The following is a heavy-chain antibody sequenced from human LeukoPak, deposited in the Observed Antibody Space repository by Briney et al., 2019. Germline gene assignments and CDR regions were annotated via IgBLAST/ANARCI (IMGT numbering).Heavy chain of an antibody. J-gene: IGHJ4*02. Sequence: GGSLRLSCAASGFTFSIYWMSWVRQAPGKGLEWVSAISGSGGSTYYADSVKGRSTISRDNSKNILYLQMNSLTAEDTAVYWCAKDPINWGSIYFDCWGQGTLVSVSS. V-gene: IGHV3-23*01. CDR1: GFTFSIYW. CDR2: ISGSGGST. CDR3: AKDPINWGSIYFDC. D-gene: IGHD7-27*01.